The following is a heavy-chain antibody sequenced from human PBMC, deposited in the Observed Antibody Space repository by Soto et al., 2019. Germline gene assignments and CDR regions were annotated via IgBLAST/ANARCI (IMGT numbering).Heavy chain of an antibody. CDR3: AKDLTRAFDY. CDR2: IXASGGST. CDR1: GFTFSSYA. Sequence: EVQMLESGGGLVQPGGSLRLSCAASGFTFSSYAMSWVRQAPGKGLEWVSAIXASGGSTYYADSVKGRFTISRDXSKNTLFLQMNSLRAEDTAVYYCAKDLTRAFDYWGQGTLVTVSS. V-gene: IGHV3-23*01. J-gene: IGHJ4*02.